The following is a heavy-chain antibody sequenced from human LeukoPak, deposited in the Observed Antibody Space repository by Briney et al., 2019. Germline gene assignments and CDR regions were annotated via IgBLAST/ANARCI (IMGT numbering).Heavy chain of an antibody. CDR2: VYYTGTT. Sequence: SETLSLTCALSGGSIKNYYWSWIRQPLGKGLEWIGYVYYTGTTSYNPSLKSRVTISVETSKNQSSLTLNSVTAADTAVYHCARQSDPYYHYGLDFWGQGTTVIVSS. V-gene: IGHV4-59*01. CDR1: GGSIKNYY. J-gene: IGHJ6*02. CDR3: ARQSDPYYHYGLDF.